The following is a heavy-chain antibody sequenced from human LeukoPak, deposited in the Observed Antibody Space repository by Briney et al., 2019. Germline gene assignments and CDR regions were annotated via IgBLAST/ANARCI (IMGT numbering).Heavy chain of an antibody. D-gene: IGHD5-12*01. V-gene: IGHV3-30*18. Sequence: PGRSLRLSCAASGLTFSSYGMHWVRQAPGKGLEWVAVISYDGSNKYYADSVKGRFTISRDNSKNTLYLQMNSLRAEDTAVYYCAKDPGYSGYDWDDYWGQGTLVTVSS. CDR3: AKDPGYSGYDWDDY. J-gene: IGHJ4*02. CDR1: GLTFSSYG. CDR2: ISYDGSNK.